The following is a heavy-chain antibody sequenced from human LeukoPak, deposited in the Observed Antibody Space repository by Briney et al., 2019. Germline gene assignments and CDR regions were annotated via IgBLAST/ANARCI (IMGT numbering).Heavy chain of an antibody. CDR2: VTGSASST. Sequence: PGGSLRLSCAGSGFTFRSYAMSWVRQAPGKGLEWVSGVTGSASSTYYADSVKGRFTISRDNSKNILYLQMNSLRVEDTAVYYCVKGWYNGPNWFDPWGQGTLVTVSS. V-gene: IGHV3-23*01. CDR1: GFTFRSYA. CDR3: VKGWYNGPNWFDP. J-gene: IGHJ5*02. D-gene: IGHD1-14*01.